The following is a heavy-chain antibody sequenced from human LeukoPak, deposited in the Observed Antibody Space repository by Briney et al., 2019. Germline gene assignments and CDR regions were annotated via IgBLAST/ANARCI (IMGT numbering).Heavy chain of an antibody. CDR3: ASGDSSGYSIDY. CDR1: GGSISSSSYY. Sequence: SETLSLTSTVSGGSISSSSYYWGWIRQPPGKGLEWIGSIYYSGSTYYNPSLKSRVTISVDTSKNQFSLKLSSVTAADTAVYYCASGDSSGYSIDYWGQGTLVTVSS. D-gene: IGHD3-22*01. J-gene: IGHJ4*02. CDR2: IYYSGST. V-gene: IGHV4-39*01.